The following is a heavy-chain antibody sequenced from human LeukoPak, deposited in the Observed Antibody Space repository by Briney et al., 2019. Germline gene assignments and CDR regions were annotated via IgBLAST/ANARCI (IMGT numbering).Heavy chain of an antibody. CDR3: ASQVGATTPFDY. Sequence: ASVKVSCKASGYTFTSYDINWVRQATGQGLEWMGWMNPNSGNTGYAQKFQGRVTMTRNTSISTAYMELSSLRSEDTAVYYSASQVGATTPFDYWGQGTLVTVSS. J-gene: IGHJ4*02. D-gene: IGHD1-26*01. CDR2: MNPNSGNT. V-gene: IGHV1-8*01. CDR1: GYTFTSYD.